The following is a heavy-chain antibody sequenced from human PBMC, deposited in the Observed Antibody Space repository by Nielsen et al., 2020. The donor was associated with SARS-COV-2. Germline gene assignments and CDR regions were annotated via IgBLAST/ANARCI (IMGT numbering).Heavy chain of an antibody. Sequence: ASVKVSCKASGYTFTSYYMHWVRQAPGQGLEWMGIINPSGGSTSYAQKFQGRVTITADESTSTAYMELSSLRSEDTAVYYCARADTTGLPLAALYAFDIWGQGTMVTVSS. J-gene: IGHJ3*02. V-gene: IGHV1-46*01. CDR3: ARADTTGLPLAALYAFDI. D-gene: IGHD6-6*01. CDR2: INPSGGST. CDR1: GYTFTSYY.